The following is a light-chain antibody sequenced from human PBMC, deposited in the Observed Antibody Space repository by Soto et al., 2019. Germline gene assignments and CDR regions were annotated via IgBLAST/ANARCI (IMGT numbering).Light chain of an antibody. Sequence: DIQMTQSPSTLSASVGDRVTITCRASQSLSTWLAWYQQKPGKAPILLIYKASSLESRVPSRFSGSGSGTEFTLTISSLQPDDSATYYCQQYNSYPLTFGGGTKVEIK. CDR3: QQYNSYPLT. V-gene: IGKV1-5*03. J-gene: IGKJ4*01. CDR1: QSLSTW. CDR2: KAS.